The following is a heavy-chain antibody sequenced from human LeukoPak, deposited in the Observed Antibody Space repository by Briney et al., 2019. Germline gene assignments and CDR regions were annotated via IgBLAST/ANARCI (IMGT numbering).Heavy chain of an antibody. CDR3: ARVHLGYGDSCFDY. CDR2: IYYSGST. D-gene: IGHD4-17*01. Sequence: SETLSLTCTVSGGSISSYYWSWIRQPPGKGLEWIGYIYYSGSTNYNPSLKSRVTISVDTSKNQFSLKLSSVTAADTAVYYCARVHLGYGDSCFDYWGQGTLVTVPS. J-gene: IGHJ4*02. CDR1: GGSISSYY. V-gene: IGHV4-59*01.